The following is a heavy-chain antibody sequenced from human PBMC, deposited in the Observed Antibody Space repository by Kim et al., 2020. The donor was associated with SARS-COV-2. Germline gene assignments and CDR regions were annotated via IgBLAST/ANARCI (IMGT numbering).Heavy chain of an antibody. CDR3: ASIAVAGIYDY. Sequence: PNSAQKLQGRVTMTTDTSTSTAYRELRSLRSDDTAVYYCASIAVAGIYDYWGQGTLVTVSS. J-gene: IGHJ4*02. D-gene: IGHD6-19*01. V-gene: IGHV1-18*01. CDR2: P.